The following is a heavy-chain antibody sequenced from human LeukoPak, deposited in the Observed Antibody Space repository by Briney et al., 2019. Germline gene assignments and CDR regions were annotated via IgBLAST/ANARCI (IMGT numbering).Heavy chain of an antibody. CDR2: INQNGNVN. Sequence: GGSPRLSCAASGFTFSSYRMNWARQAPGKGLEWVASINQNGNVNYYVDSVKGRFTISRDNAKNSLYLQMSNLRAEDTAVYFCARGGGLDVWGQGATVTVSS. J-gene: IGHJ6*02. CDR1: GFTFSSYR. D-gene: IGHD3-16*01. V-gene: IGHV3-7*03. CDR3: ARGGGLDV.